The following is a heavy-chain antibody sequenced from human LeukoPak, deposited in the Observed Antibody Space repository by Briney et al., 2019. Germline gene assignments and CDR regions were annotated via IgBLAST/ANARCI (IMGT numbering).Heavy chain of an antibody. CDR3: ARQNV. CDR2: INHSGNT. J-gene: IGHJ6*02. CDR1: GASFSGYY. Sequence: SETLSLTCAVYGASFSGYYWSWIRQPPEKGLEWIGEINHSGNTNYNPSLKSRVTITVDTSKNQFSLKLSSVTAADTGVYYCARQNVGGQGTTVTVSS. V-gene: IGHV4-34*01.